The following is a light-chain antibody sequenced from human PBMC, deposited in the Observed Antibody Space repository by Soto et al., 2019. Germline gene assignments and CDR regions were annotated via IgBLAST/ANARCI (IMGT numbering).Light chain of an antibody. Sequence: QSVLTQPPSASGSPGQSVAISCTGTSSDIGGYNYVSWYQIHPGKAPKLMIYEVNKRPSGVPDRFSGSKSGNTASLIVSGLQAEDEADYYCSSYVGSNMGVFGGGTKLTVL. J-gene: IGLJ2*01. CDR1: SSDIGGYNY. CDR3: SSYVGSNMGV. V-gene: IGLV2-8*01. CDR2: EVN.